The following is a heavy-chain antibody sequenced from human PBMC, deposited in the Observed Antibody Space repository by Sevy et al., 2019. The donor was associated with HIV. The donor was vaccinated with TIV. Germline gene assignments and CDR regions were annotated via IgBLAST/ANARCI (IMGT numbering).Heavy chain of an antibody. J-gene: IGHJ3*01. V-gene: IGHV3-21*01. CDR3: AKGAWERIATDAFDF. CDR2: ISDDSRYI. D-gene: IGHD1-26*01. Sequence: GGSLRLSCAASGFTFRTYSMNWVRQAPGKGLEWLSSISDDSRYIYYSDSVKGRFTISRANTKNTLSLQMNSLRAEDTAVYYCAKGAWERIATDAFDFLGQGTMVTVSS. CDR1: GFTFRTYS.